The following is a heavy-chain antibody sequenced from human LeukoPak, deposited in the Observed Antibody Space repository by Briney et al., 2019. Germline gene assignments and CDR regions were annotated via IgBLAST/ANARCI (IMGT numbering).Heavy chain of an antibody. CDR3: ARDSPPIDSSGLSRVGY. V-gene: IGHV1-69*05. D-gene: IGHD3-22*01. CDR2: IIPIFGTA. CDR1: GGTFSSYA. J-gene: IGHJ4*02. Sequence: ASVKVSCKASGGTFSSYAISWVRQAPGQGLEWMGGIIPIFGTANYAQKLQGRVTMTTDTSTSTAYMELRSLRSDDTAVYYCARDSPPIDSSGLSRVGYWGQGTLVTVSS.